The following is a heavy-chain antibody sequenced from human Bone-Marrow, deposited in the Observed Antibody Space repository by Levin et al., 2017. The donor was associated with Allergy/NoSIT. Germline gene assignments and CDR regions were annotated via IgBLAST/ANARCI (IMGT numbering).Heavy chain of an antibody. D-gene: IGHD6-19*01. V-gene: IGHV3-7*01. CDR3: AREEGWGYHFGMDV. CDR1: GFTFTTYW. J-gene: IGHJ6*02. Sequence: EASVKVSCAASGFTFTTYWMTWVRQAPGKGLEWVANIKQDGSETYYVDSVKGRFTISRDNDKNSVYLQMNSLRVDDTAVYYCAREEGWGYHFGMDVWGQGTTVTVSS. CDR2: IKQDGSET.